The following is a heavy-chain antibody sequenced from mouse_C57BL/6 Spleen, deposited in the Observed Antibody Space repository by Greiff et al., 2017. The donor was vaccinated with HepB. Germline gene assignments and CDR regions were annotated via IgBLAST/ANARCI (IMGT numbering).Heavy chain of an antibody. CDR3: TRHGGFAY. CDR1: GFNIKDYY. Sequence: VQLQQSGAELVRPGASVKLSCTASGFNIKDYYMHWVKQRPEQGLEWIGRIDPEDGDTEYAPKFQGKATMPADTSSNTAYLQLSSLTSEDTAVYYCTRHGGFAYWGQGTLVTVSA. J-gene: IGHJ3*01. V-gene: IGHV14-1*01. CDR2: IDPEDGDT.